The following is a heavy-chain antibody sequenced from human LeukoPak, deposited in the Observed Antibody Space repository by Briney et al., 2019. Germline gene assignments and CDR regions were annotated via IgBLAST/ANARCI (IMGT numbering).Heavy chain of an antibody. J-gene: IGHJ4*02. CDR2: TYSGGST. Sequence: GGSLRLSCAASGFTVSSNYMSWVRQAPGKGLEWVSVTYSGGSTYYADSVKGRFTISRDNSKNTLYLQMNSLRAEDTAVYYCAREIRYGPGSYCYFDYWGQGTLVTVSS. V-gene: IGHV3-66*01. CDR1: GFTVSSNY. CDR3: AREIRYGPGSYCYFDY. D-gene: IGHD3-10*01.